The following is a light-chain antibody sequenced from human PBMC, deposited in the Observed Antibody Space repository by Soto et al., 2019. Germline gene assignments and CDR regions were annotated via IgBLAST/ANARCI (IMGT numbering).Light chain of an antibody. Sequence: IVLTQSPCTLSLSPGERATLSCRASQSVSSSYLAWYQQKPGQAPRLLIYGASSRATGIPDRFSGSGSGTDFTLTISRLEPEDFATYYCLQHNSYPLSFGGGTKVDIK. CDR1: QSVSSSY. CDR3: LQHNSYPLS. J-gene: IGKJ4*01. V-gene: IGKV3-20*01. CDR2: GAS.